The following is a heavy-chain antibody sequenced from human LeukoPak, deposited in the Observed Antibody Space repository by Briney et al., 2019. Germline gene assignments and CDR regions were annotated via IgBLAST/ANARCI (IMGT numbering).Heavy chain of an antibody. Sequence: GASVKVSCKASVYTFTDYYMQWVQQAPGKGLEWMGRVDPEDGEAIYAEKFQGRVTITADTSTDTAYMELSSLRSEDTAVYYCARVAGYCSGGSCYSDYGMDVWGQGTTVTVSS. J-gene: IGHJ6*02. CDR1: VYTFTDYY. CDR2: VDPEDGEA. D-gene: IGHD2-15*01. V-gene: IGHV1-69-2*01. CDR3: ARVAGYCSGGSCYSDYGMDV.